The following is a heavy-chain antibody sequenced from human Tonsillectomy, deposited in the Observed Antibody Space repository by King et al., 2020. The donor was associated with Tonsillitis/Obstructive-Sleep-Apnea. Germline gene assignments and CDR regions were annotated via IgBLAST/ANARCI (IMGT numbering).Heavy chain of an antibody. Sequence: VQLVQSGAEVKKPGESLKISCKGSGYSFTNYWIGWVRQMPGKGLEWMGIIHCGDSYTTYSPSFEGQVTISADTSISTAYLQWSSLKASDTAMYYCARRVRGYCSGVSCPDAFDIWGQGTMVTVSP. CDR1: GYSFTNYW. CDR3: ARRVRGYCSGVSCPDAFDI. J-gene: IGHJ3*02. D-gene: IGHD2-15*01. V-gene: IGHV5-51*01. CDR2: IHCGDSYT.